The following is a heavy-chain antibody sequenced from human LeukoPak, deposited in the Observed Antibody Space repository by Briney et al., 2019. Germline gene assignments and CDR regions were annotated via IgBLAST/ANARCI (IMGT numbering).Heavy chain of an antibody. CDR1: GFTFSSYS. D-gene: IGHD6-19*01. CDR2: ISSSSSYI. Sequence: GGSLRLSCAASGFTFSSYSMNWVRQAPGKGLEWVSSISSSSSYIYYADSVKGRFTISRDNAKNSLYLQMNSLRAEDTAVYYCAKAAGYSSGWAGDYYYGMDVWGQGTTVTVSS. J-gene: IGHJ6*02. V-gene: IGHV3-21*01. CDR3: AKAAGYSSGWAGDYYYGMDV.